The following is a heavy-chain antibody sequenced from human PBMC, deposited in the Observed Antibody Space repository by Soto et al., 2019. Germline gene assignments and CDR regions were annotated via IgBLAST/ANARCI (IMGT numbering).Heavy chain of an antibody. CDR2: IYYSGST. J-gene: IGHJ3*02. CDR3: ARRWGDAFDI. D-gene: IGHD3-16*01. Sequence: QVQLQESGPGLVKPSETLSLTCTVSGGSISNYYWSWIRQPPGKGLEWLGYIYYSGSTNYNPSLKSRVTISVDTSKNQFSLKLSSVTAADTAVYYCARRWGDAFDIWCQGTMVTVSS. CDR1: GGSISNYY. V-gene: IGHV4-59*08.